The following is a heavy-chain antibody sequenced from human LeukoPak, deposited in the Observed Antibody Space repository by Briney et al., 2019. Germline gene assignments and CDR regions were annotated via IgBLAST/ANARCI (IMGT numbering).Heavy chain of an antibody. CDR3: AKGVFATPGAH. V-gene: IGHV3-23*01. D-gene: IGHD6-13*01. CDR1: GFTFSSYA. Sequence: PGGSLRLSCAASGFTFSSYAMTWFRQAPGKGLEWVSTITGGGGSTYYADSVKGRFTISRDNSKDTLYLLMNSLRAEDTAVYYCAKGVFATPGAHWGQGTLVTVSS. CDR2: ITGGGGST. J-gene: IGHJ4*02.